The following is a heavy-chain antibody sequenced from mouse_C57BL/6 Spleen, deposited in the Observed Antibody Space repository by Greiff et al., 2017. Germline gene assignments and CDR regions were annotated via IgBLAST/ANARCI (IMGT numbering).Heavy chain of an antibody. Sequence: DVKLQESGGGLVQPGGSMKLSCVASGFTFSNYWMNWVRQSPEKGLEWVAQIRLKSDNYATHYAVSVKGRFTISRDDSTCSVYLQMKNLGAEDTEIYYCEGGGGYWGQGTTLTVSS. V-gene: IGHV6-3*01. CDR3: EGGGGY. CDR1: GFTFSNYW. J-gene: IGHJ2*01. CDR2: IRLKSDNYAT.